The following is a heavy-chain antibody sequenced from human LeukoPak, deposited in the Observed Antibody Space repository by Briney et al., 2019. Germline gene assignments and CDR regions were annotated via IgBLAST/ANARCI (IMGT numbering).Heavy chain of an antibody. CDR2: VYSSGSA. J-gene: IGHJ4*02. Sequence: PGGSLRLSCAVSGISVSDNYMSWVRQAPGKGLTWVAVVYSSGSAYHAEDVKGRFSASRDNSKNTIYLQMNSLTIEDTGIYYCMREGDWAYWGQGTRVTVSS. D-gene: IGHD3-9*01. CDR1: GISVSDNY. V-gene: IGHV3-53*01. CDR3: MREGDWAY.